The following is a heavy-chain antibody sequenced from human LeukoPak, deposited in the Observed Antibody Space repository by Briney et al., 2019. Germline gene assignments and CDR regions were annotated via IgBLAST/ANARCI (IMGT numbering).Heavy chain of an antibody. CDR1: GFTFSNAW. J-gene: IGHJ3*02. CDR2: ISCDGNDK. V-gene: IGHV3-30*18. Sequence: PGGSLRLSCAASGFTFSNAWMSWVRQAPGKGLEWVAVISCDGNDKYYADSVKGRFTISRDNSNNSLYMQMNSLRAEDTAVYYCAKSQSGSYLTTTAFDIWGQGTMVTVSS. CDR3: AKSQSGSYLTTTAFDI. D-gene: IGHD1-26*01.